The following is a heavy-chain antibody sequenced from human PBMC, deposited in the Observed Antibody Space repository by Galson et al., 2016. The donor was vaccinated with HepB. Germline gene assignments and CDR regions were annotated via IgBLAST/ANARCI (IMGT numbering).Heavy chain of an antibody. D-gene: IGHD5-18*01. CDR2: ICYSGSI. CDR3: ARHLKIQLWLRGNWFDP. J-gene: IGHJ5*02. CDR1: GGSISSSSYY. Sequence: ETLSLTCTVSGGSISSSSYYWGWIRQHPGKGLEWIGSICYSGSIYYNPSLKSRVTISVDTPKNQFSLKLSSVTAADTAVYYCARHLKIQLWLRGNWFDPWGQGTLVTVSS. V-gene: IGHV4-39*01.